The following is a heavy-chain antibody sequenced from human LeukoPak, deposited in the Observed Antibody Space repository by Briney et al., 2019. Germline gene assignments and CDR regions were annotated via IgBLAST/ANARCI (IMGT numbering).Heavy chain of an antibody. CDR1: GGTFSRYA. V-gene: IGHV1-69*13. CDR2: IIPIFGTA. D-gene: IGHD3-10*01. Sequence: SVKVSCKASGGTFSRYAISWVRQAPGQGLEWMGGIIPIFGTANYAQKFQGRVTITADESTSTLYMEVSSLRSEDTAVYYCARAMNGITMVRGARDYYYYIDVWGKGTTVTVSS. J-gene: IGHJ6*03. CDR3: ARAMNGITMVRGARDYYYYIDV.